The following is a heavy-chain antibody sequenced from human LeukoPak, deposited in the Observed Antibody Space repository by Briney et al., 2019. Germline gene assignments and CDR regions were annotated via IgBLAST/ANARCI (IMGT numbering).Heavy chain of an antibody. D-gene: IGHD1-26*01. Sequence: GGSLRLSCAASGFTVSSNYMSWVRQAPGKGLEWVSVIYSGGSTYYADSVKGRFTISRDNSKNTLYLQMNSLRAEDTTVYYCARGPRGSYSVDYWGQGTLVTVSS. V-gene: IGHV3-53*01. CDR3: ARGPRGSYSVDY. CDR2: IYSGGST. J-gene: IGHJ4*02. CDR1: GFTVSSNY.